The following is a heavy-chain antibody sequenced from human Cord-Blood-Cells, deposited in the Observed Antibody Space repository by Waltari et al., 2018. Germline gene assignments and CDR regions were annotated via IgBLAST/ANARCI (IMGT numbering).Heavy chain of an antibody. D-gene: IGHD6-19*01. CDR1: VFTFSSYA. Sequence: ELQLVESGGGLVQPGGSLRVSCAASVFTFSSYAMSWVRQAPGKGLDWVSAISGSGGSTYYADSVKGRFTISRDNSKNTLYLQMNSLRAEDTAVYYCAKDTPRSSGWYDYWGQGTLVTVSS. J-gene: IGHJ4*02. CDR3: AKDTPRSSGWYDY. V-gene: IGHV3-23*04. CDR2: ISGSGGST.